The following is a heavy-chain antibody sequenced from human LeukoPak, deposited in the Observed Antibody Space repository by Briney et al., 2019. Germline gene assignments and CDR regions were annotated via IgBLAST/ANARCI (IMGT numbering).Heavy chain of an antibody. Sequence: GGSLRLSCAASGFTFSSYSMNWVRQAPGKGLEWVSYISSSSSTIYYADSVKGRFTISRDNAKNSLSLQMDSLRAEDTAVYYCARVGEGARGGYFDYWGQGTLVTVSS. CDR3: ARVGEGARGGYFDY. CDR2: ISSSSSTI. D-gene: IGHD3-10*01. V-gene: IGHV3-48*01. CDR1: GFTFSSYS. J-gene: IGHJ4*03.